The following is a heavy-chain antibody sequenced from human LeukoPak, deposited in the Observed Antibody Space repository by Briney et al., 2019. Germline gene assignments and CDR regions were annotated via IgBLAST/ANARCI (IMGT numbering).Heavy chain of an antibody. Sequence: GGSLRLSCAASGFTFSDYWMTWVRQAPGKGLERLATIKKDGSEKYYVDSVKGRFTISRDNAKNSLDLQMNSLRAEDTAVYYCARSSYSSSSSVWGQGTMVTVSS. CDR1: GFTFSDYW. J-gene: IGHJ3*01. CDR2: IKKDGSEK. V-gene: IGHV3-7*01. D-gene: IGHD6-6*01. CDR3: ARSSYSSSSSV.